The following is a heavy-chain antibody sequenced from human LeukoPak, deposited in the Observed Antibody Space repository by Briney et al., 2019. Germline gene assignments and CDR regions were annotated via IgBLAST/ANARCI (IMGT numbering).Heavy chain of an antibody. CDR1: GDTFTSYA. V-gene: IGHV1-69*13. D-gene: IGHD3-22*01. CDR3: AYYGSSGYPPVFEVGFDP. J-gene: IGHJ5*02. CDR2: IIPIFGTT. Sequence: GASVKVSCKTSGDTFTSYAISWVRQAPGQGLEWMGGIIPIFGTTNYAQKFQGRVTITADESTSTAYMELSSLRSEDTAVYYCAYYGSSGYPPVFEVGFDPWGQGTQVTVSS.